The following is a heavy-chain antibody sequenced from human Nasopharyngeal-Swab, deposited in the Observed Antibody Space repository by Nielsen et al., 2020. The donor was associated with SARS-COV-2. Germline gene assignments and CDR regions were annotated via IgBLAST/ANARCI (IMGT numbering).Heavy chain of an antibody. J-gene: IGHJ4*02. CDR3: ARLPRNNWRLDS. Sequence: GGSRLSCAASGFTFGNYWMSWVRQAPGKRLEWVANIKEGGSEKDYVDSVKGRFTISRDNIKNSLYLQMNSLRVEDTAVYFCARLPRNNWRLDSWGQGILVTVSS. D-gene: IGHD1-20*01. CDR2: IKEGGSEK. V-gene: IGHV3-7*03. CDR1: GFTFGNYW.